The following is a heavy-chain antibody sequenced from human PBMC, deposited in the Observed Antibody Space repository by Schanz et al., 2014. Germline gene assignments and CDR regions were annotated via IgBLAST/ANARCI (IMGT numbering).Heavy chain of an antibody. Sequence: QVQLVQSGADVKKPGSSVRVSCKASGGTFSRLTFSWVRQAPGQGLEWMGRIIPSLGLAKYEQKFQDKVTITADTSTTTAYMELSGLRSEDTAMYYCARGGYSSGWYDRDIAHFDYWGQGTLXTVSS. CDR1: GGTFSRLT. V-gene: IGHV1-69*02. D-gene: IGHD6-19*01. J-gene: IGHJ4*02. CDR2: IIPSLGLA. CDR3: ARGGYSSGWYDRDIAHFDY.